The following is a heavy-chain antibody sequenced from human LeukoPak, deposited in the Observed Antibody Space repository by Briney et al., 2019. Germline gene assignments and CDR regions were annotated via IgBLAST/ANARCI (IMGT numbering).Heavy chain of an antibody. D-gene: IGHD6-6*01. J-gene: IGHJ5*01. CDR2: ISSRSATI. V-gene: IGHV3-48*04. CDR3: TRDPRHFDS. Sequence: GGSLRLSCAASGFTFSSYSMNWVRQAPGKGLEWVSYISSRSATIYYADSVKGRFTISRDNAKNSLYLQMSSLRVEDTAVYYCTRDPRHFDSCGQGTLVTVSS. CDR1: GFTFSSYS.